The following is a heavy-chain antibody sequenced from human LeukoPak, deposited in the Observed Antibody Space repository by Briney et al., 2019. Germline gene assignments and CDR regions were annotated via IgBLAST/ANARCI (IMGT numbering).Heavy chain of an antibody. Sequence: GGSLRLSCAASGFTFNIYGMHWVRQAPGKGLEWVAVIWYDGSNKYYADSVKGRFTISRDNSKNTLYLQMNSLRAEDTAVYYCARGPYGYSYALRGDGMDVWGQGTTVTVSS. J-gene: IGHJ6*02. CDR3: ARGPYGYSYALRGDGMDV. D-gene: IGHD5-18*01. CDR2: IWYDGSNK. V-gene: IGHV3-33*01. CDR1: GFTFNIYG.